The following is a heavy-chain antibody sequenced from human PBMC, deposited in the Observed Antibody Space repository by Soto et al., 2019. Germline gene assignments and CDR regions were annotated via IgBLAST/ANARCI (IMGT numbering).Heavy chain of an antibody. D-gene: IGHD3-10*01. Sequence: QVQLQELGPGLVKSSQTLSLTCTVSGGSISSDGNYWSWIRQHPGKGLEWIVYIYYSGSSNYNPSLKCRDTISIDMSKNQFSLKLNSVTAADTAVYYCARARMVRGIIYYYGMDVWSQGTTVTVSS. CDR3: ARARMVRGIIYYYGMDV. V-gene: IGHV4-31*03. CDR1: GGSISSDGNY. J-gene: IGHJ6*02. CDR2: IYYSGSS.